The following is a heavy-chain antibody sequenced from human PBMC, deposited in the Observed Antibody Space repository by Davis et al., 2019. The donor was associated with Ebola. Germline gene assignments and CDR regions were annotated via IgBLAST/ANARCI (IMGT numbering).Heavy chain of an antibody. CDR2: IYSGGST. CDR1: GFTVSSNY. Sequence: GESLKISCAASGFTVSSNYMSWVRQAPGTGLEWVSVIYSGGSTYYADSVKGRFTISRDNSKNTLYLQMNSLRAEDTAVYYCAREGGGYCSSTSCGYYGMDVWGQGTTVTVSS. CDR3: AREGGGYCSSTSCGYYGMDV. J-gene: IGHJ6*02. D-gene: IGHD2-2*01. V-gene: IGHV3-53*01.